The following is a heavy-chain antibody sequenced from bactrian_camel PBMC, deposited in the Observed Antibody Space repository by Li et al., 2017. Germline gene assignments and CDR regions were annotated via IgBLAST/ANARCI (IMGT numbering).Heavy chain of an antibody. D-gene: IGHD3*01. CDR3: AVDRNGANCYVRQYFDY. CDR1: GFLFSTEG. CDR2: ISSDGRNV. Sequence: HVQLVESGGRLVQSGGSLSPSCAASGFLFSTEGMSWVRQAPGKELEWVSGISSDGRNVHYGDFVKGRFTISRDNAKSTVYLQMSRLKPDDTAMYYCAVDRNGANCYVRQYFDYWGQGTQVTVS. V-gene: IGHV3S14*01. J-gene: IGHJ6*01.